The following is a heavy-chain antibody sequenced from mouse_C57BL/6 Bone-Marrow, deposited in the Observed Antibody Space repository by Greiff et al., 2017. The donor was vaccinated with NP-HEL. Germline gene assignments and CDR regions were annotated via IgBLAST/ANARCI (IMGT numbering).Heavy chain of an antibody. CDR1: GYTFTSYW. V-gene: IGHV1-69*01. CDR3: ARGTVVATDY. D-gene: IGHD1-1*01. CDR2: IDPSDSYT. J-gene: IGHJ2*01. Sequence: QVQLQQSGAELVMPGASVKLSCKASGYTFTSYWMHWVKQRPGQGLEWIGEIDPSDSYTNYNQKFKGKSTLTVDKSSSTPYMQLSSLTSEDTAVYYCARGTVVATDYWGQGTTLTVSS.